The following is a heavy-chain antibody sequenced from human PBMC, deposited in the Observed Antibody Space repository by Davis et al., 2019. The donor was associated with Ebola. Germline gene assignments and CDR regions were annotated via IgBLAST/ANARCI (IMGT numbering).Heavy chain of an antibody. CDR1: GGSFSGYY. CDR2: INHSGGT. Sequence: MPSETLSLTCAVYGGSFSGYYWSWIRQPPGKGLEWIGEINHSGGTNYNPPLKSRVTISVDTSKNQFSLKLSSVTAADTAVYYCARGGYFDYWGQGTLVTVSS. CDR3: ARGGYFDY. J-gene: IGHJ4*02. V-gene: IGHV4-34*01.